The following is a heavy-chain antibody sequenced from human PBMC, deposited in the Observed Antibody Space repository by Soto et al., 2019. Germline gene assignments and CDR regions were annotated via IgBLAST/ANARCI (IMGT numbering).Heavy chain of an antibody. CDR2: LSYNGGT. Sequence: HSGSLALARTVSGDCTMISYGGGIRQAPGKGPEWLGYLSYNGGTNHNPSLQGRATMSVDTSQNRFSLNLNSVTAADTAVYYCARADTWPLVDIWGQAILVTVSS. J-gene: IGHJ5*02. CDR3: ARADTWPLVDI. CDR1: GDCTMISY. V-gene: IGHV4-59*13. D-gene: IGHD5-18*01.